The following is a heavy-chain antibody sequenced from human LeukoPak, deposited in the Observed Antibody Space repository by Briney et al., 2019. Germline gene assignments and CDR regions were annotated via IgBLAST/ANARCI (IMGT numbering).Heavy chain of an antibody. V-gene: IGHV4-59*11. CDR2: IYYSGST. J-gene: IGHJ5*02. D-gene: IGHD3-16*02. CDR1: GGSISSHY. CDR3: ARDLVT. Sequence: SETLSLTCTVSGGSISSHYWSWIRQPPGKGLEWIGYIYYSGSTNYNPSLKSRVTISVDTSKNQFSLKLSSVTAADTAVYYCARDLVTWGQGTLVTVYS.